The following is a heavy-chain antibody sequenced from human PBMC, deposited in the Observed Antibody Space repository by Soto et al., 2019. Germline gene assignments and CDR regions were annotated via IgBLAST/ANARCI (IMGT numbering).Heavy chain of an antibody. CDR2: IIPIFGTA. Sequence: QVQLVQSGAEVKKPGSSVKVSCKASGGTFSSYAISWVRQAPGQGLAWMGGIIPIFGTANYAQKFQGRVTITADDSTSTAYMELSRLRSEDTAVYVCARGGVYSGSGSYYYGRDYYCYGMDVWGQGTTVTVSS. CDR3: ARGGVYSGSGSYYYGRDYYCYGMDV. CDR1: GGTFSSYA. D-gene: IGHD3-10*01. J-gene: IGHJ6*02. V-gene: IGHV1-69*01.